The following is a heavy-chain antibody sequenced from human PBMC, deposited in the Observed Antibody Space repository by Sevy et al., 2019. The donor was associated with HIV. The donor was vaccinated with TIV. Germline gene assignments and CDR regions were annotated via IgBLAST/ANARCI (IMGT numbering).Heavy chain of an antibody. CDR1: GFSFSKYW. J-gene: IGHJ4*02. CDR3: ARDSDILSGYPSHYFDY. D-gene: IGHD3-9*01. Sequence: GGSLRLSCAASGFSFSKYWMSWVRQAPGKGLEWVANIKEDGIEKNYLESVKGRFTSSRDNAKNLLYLQMNNLRADDTAGYYCARDSDILSGYPSHYFDYWGQGTLVTVSS. V-gene: IGHV3-7*01. CDR2: IKEDGIEK.